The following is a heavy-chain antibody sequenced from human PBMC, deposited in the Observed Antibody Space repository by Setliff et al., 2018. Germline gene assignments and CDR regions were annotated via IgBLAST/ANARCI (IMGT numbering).Heavy chain of an antibody. V-gene: IGHV4-59*08. J-gene: IGHJ4*02. CDR2: IYYSGST. Sequence: SETLSLTCTVSGGSISSYYWSWIRQPAGKGLEWIGYIYYSGSTYYNPSLRSRVTISLDTSKNQFSPKLTSVTAADTAVYYCAGGRRYDYGWDFDYWGQGTLVTVSS. CDR1: GGSISSYY. D-gene: IGHD4-17*01. CDR3: AGGRRYDYGWDFDY.